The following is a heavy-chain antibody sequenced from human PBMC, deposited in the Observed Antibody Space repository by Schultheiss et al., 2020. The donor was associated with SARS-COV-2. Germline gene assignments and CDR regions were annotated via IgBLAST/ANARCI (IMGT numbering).Heavy chain of an antibody. J-gene: IGHJ6*02. Sequence: SETLSLTCAVYGGSFSGYYWSWIRQPPGKGLEWIGYIYYSGSTNYNPSLKSRVTISVDTSKNQFSLKLSSVTAADTAVYYCARGRGSYGMDVWGQGTTVTVSS. CDR1: GGSFSGYY. D-gene: IGHD5-12*01. CDR2: IYYSGST. V-gene: IGHV4-59*12. CDR3: ARGRGSYGMDV.